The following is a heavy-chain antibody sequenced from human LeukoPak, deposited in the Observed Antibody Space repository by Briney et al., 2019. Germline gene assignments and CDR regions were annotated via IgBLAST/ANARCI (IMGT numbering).Heavy chain of an antibody. J-gene: IGHJ4*02. V-gene: IGHV3-30*02. D-gene: IGHD3-16*02. CDR3: AKDVDYVWGTYHLYYFDS. CDR2: IRYDGSNK. Sequence: GGSLRLSCAASGFTFSSYGMHWVRQAPGKGLEWVAFIRYDGSNKYYADSVKGRFTISRDNSKNMLYLQMNSLRAEDTAVYYCAKDVDYVWGTYHLYYFDSWGQGSLVTVSS. CDR1: GFTFSSYG.